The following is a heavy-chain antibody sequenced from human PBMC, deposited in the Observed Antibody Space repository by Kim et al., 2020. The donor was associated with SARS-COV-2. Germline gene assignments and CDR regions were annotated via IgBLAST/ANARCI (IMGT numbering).Heavy chain of an antibody. V-gene: IGHV3-53*01. D-gene: IGHD6-6*01. CDR1: GFTVSSNY. CDR3: ARGNSYSSSSFVDY. CDR2: IFANGDT. Sequence: GGSLRLSCAASGFTVSSNYVNWVRQAPGKGLEWVAVIFANGDTYYTDSVKGRFTISRDNSKNILSLQMNSLTAEDTAVYYCARGNSYSSSSFVDYWGQAT. J-gene: IGHJ4*02.